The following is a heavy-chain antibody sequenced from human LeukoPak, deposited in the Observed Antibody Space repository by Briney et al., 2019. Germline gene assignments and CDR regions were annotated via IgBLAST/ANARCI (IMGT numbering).Heavy chain of an antibody. CDR1: AAPLTIYY. CDR2: YASGTT. J-gene: IGHJ4*02. CDR3: ATGDHSFDN. Sequence: SETLSLTCSVSAAPLTIYYWDCIRQPPGKGLEWIGRYASGTTTHNPSLKSQFTMSIDTSKNQVSLKLTSVTAADTAVYYCATGDHSFDNWGQGTLVTVTP. D-gene: IGHD7-27*01. V-gene: IGHV4-4*07.